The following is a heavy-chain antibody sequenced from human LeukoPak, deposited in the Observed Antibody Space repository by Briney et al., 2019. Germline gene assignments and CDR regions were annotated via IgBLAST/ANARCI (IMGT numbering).Heavy chain of an antibody. CDR3: ARGVGGYWGFFDY. CDR2: ISPYNGNT. CDR1: GYTFTTYG. J-gene: IGHJ4*02. Sequence: GASVKVSCKPSGYTFTTYGINWVRQAPGQGLEWMGWISPYNGNTIYAQKLQGRVTMTTDTSTSTAYMELRGLRSDDTAVYYCARGVGGYWGFFDYWGQGTLVTVSS. D-gene: IGHD2-21*01. V-gene: IGHV1-18*01.